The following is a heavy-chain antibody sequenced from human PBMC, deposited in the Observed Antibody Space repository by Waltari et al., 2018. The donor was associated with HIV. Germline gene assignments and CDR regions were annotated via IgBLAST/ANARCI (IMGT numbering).Heavy chain of an antibody. CDR2: IYPGDSET. CDR3: ATSYYFNMDV. J-gene: IGHJ6*02. Sequence: EVQLVQSGAAVKTPGESLKISCKGSGYRFNNYWVDWVRQVPGKGLELMGIIYPGDSETRYSPSFQGQVTISVDKSISTAYLQWSSLKASDTAMYFCATSYYFNMDVWGQGTTVTVSS. CDR1: GYRFNNYW. V-gene: IGHV5-51*01.